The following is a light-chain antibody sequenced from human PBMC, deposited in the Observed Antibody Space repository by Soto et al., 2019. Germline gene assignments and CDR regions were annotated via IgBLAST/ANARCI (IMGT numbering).Light chain of an antibody. CDR3: LSYDSSLSGYV. CDR1: SSNIGAGYD. J-gene: IGLJ1*01. V-gene: IGLV1-40*01. CDR2: ANS. Sequence: QSALTQPPSVSGAPGQRVTISCTGSSSNIGAGYDVHWYQQLPGTAPKLLIYANSNRPSGVPGRFSGSKSGTSASLAITGLQAEDEADYYCLSYDSSLSGYVFGTGTKLTVL.